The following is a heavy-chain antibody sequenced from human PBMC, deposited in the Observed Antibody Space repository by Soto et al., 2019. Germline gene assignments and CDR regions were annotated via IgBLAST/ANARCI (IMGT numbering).Heavy chain of an antibody. D-gene: IGHD3-3*01. Sequence: GGSLRLSCAASGFTFSSYAMHWVRQAPGKGLEWVAVISYDGSNKYYADSVKGRFTISRDNSKNTLYLQMNSLRAEDTAVYYCARELYDFWSGYYTYYYGMDVWGQGTTVTSP. CDR1: GFTFSSYA. V-gene: IGHV3-30-3*01. J-gene: IGHJ6*02. CDR2: ISYDGSNK. CDR3: ARELYDFWSGYYTYYYGMDV.